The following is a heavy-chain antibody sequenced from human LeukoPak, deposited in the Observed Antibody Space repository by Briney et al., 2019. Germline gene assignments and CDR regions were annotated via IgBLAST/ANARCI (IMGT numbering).Heavy chain of an antibody. D-gene: IGHD1-26*01. Sequence: ASVKVSCKASGYSFTGYYMHWVRRAPGQGLEWMGWINPNSGGTNSAQKFQGRVTMTRDTSISTASMELTRLSSDDTAVYYCARMTSDPSGSYDYWGQGTLVTVSS. CDR3: ARMTSDPSGSYDY. V-gene: IGHV1-2*02. J-gene: IGHJ4*02. CDR1: GYSFTGYY. CDR2: INPNSGGT.